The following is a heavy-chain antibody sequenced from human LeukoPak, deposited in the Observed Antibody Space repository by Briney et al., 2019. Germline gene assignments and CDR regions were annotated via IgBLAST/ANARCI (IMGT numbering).Heavy chain of an antibody. CDR3: ARETYSSSWYDPPENAFDI. V-gene: IGHV1-69*13. D-gene: IGHD6-13*01. J-gene: IGHJ3*02. CDR1: GYTFTSYG. Sequence: GASVKVSCKASGYTFTSYGISWVRQAPGQGLEWMGGIIPIFGTANYAQKFQGRVTITADESTSTAYMELSSLRSEDTAVYYCARETYSSSWYDPPENAFDIWGQGTMVTVSS. CDR2: IIPIFGTA.